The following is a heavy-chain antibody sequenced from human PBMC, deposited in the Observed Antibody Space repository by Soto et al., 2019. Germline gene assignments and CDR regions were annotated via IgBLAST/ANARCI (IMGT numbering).Heavy chain of an antibody. CDR3: ARDRGYDAHDYYYNAMDV. CDR2: IRGFSPYT. CDR1: GFTFRTYT. Sequence: GGSLRLSCIACGFTFRTYTMNWVRQAPGKGLEWVSGIRGFSPYTFYAESVKGRFTISRDNAKNSLYLQMNSLGVEDTAVYYCARDRGYDAHDYYYNAMDVWGQGTTVTVSS. D-gene: IGHD2-15*01. V-gene: IGHV3-21*01. J-gene: IGHJ6*02.